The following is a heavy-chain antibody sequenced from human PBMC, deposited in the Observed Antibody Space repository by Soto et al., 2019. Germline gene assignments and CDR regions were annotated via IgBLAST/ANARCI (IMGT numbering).Heavy chain of an antibody. Sequence: PSETLSLTCTVSGDSITSNSYFWAWIRQPPGKGLEWIGSIYYSGTTYYNPSLKSRVTISVDRSKNQFSLKLSSVTAADTAVYYCARDDCISTTCYVSFWGQGTLVTVSS. CDR1: GDSITSNSYF. CDR2: IYYSGTT. CDR3: ARDDCISTTCYVSF. J-gene: IGHJ4*02. D-gene: IGHD2-2*01. V-gene: IGHV4-39*02.